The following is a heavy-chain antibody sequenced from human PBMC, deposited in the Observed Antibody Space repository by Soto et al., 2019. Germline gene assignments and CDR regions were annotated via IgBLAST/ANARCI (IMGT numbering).Heavy chain of an antibody. D-gene: IGHD4-17*01. V-gene: IGHV3-23*01. Sequence: TGGSLRLSCAASGFTFSSYAMSWVRQAPGKGLEWVSAISGSGGSTYYADSVKGRFTISRDNSKNTLYLQMNSLRAEDTAVYYCAKGGSDHYGDYILLDYWGQGTLVTVSS. CDR2: ISGSGGST. CDR3: AKGGSDHYGDYILLDY. J-gene: IGHJ4*02. CDR1: GFTFSSYA.